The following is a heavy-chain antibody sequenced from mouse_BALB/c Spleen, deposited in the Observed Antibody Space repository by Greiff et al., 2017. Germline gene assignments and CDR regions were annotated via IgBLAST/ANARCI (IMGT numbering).Heavy chain of an antibody. CDR2: IDPANGNT. CDR3: ASGDYYGSWCAY. V-gene: IGHV14-3*02. D-gene: IGHD1-2*01. J-gene: IGHJ3*01. CDR1: GFNIKDTY. Sequence: VQLQQSGAELVKPGASVKLSCTASGFNIKDTYMHWVKQRPEQGLEWIGRIDPANGNTKYDPKFQGKATITADTSSNTAYLQLSSLTSEDTAVYYCASGDYYGSWCAYWGQGTLVTVSA.